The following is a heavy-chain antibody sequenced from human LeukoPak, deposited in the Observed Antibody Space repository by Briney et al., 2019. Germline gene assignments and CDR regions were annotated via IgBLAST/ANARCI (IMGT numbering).Heavy chain of an antibody. Sequence: ASVKVSCKASGYTFTSYGISWVRQAPRQGLEWMGWISAYNGNTNYAQKLQGRVTMTTDTSTSTAYMELRSLRSDDTAVYYCARDDYPTHPGDYWGQGTLVTVSS. J-gene: IGHJ4*02. CDR1: GYTFTSYG. V-gene: IGHV1-18*04. CDR2: ISAYNGNT. CDR3: ARDDYPTHPGDY. D-gene: IGHD4-11*01.